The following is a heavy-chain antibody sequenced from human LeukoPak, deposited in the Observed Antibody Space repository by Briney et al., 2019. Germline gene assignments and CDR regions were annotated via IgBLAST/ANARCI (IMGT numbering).Heavy chain of an antibody. J-gene: IGHJ4*02. CDR3: AIHPYDILTGPSFDY. CDR1: GFTLSSYW. V-gene: IGHV3-74*01. D-gene: IGHD3-9*01. CDR2: INRDGRST. Sequence: GGSLRLSCAASGFTLSSYWMHWVRQAPGKGLVWVSRINRDGRSTTYADSVKGRFTISRDNAKNTLYLQMNSLRAEDTAVYYCAIHPYDILTGPSFDYWGQGTLVTVSS.